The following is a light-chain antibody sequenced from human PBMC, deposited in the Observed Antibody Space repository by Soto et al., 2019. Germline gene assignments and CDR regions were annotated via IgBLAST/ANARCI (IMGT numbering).Light chain of an antibody. Sequence: IQMTQSPSTLSASVGDRVTITCRASHNIERWMAWYQQKPGKAPKLLIYAASTLQSGVPSRFSGSGSATDFTLTISSLQPEDFATYYCQQSYSTPRITFGQGTRLEI. J-gene: IGKJ5*01. CDR3: QQSYSTPRIT. V-gene: IGKV1-39*01. CDR2: AAS. CDR1: HNIERW.